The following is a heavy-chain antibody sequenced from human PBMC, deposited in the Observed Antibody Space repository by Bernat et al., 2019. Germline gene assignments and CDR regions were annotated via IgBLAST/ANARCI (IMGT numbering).Heavy chain of an antibody. CDR2: ISASGGGT. D-gene: IGHD2-21*02. Sequence: EVQLLESGGGLVQPGGSLRLSCAASGFTFTTYGMSWVRQAPGTGLEWVSAISASGGGTYYADSVKGRFTISRDNSKNTLYVQMNSLRAEDTAVYYCGVGLRICGGDCLWGQGTQVTVSS. J-gene: IGHJ4*02. V-gene: IGHV3-23*01. CDR3: GVGLRICGGDCL. CDR1: GFTFTTYG.